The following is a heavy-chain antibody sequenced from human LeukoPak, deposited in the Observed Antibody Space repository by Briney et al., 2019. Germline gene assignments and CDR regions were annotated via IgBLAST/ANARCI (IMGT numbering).Heavy chain of an antibody. D-gene: IGHD2-2*01. Sequence: GGSLRLSCAASGFTFSSYAMHWVRQAPGKGLEWVAVISSDENNKSYADSVKGRFTISRDNSKNTLYLQMNSLRAEDTAVYYCARVGSTSKSYYFYGMDVWGQGTTVTVSS. CDR2: ISSDENNK. CDR3: ARVGSTSKSYYFYGMDV. V-gene: IGHV3-30-3*01. J-gene: IGHJ6*02. CDR1: GFTFSSYA.